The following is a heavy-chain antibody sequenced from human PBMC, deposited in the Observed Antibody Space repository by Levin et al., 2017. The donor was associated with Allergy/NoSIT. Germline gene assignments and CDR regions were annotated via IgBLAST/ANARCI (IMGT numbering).Heavy chain of an antibody. V-gene: IGHV4-34*01. CDR3: ARHSQWLVPSGFDY. D-gene: IGHD6-19*01. Sequence: SETLSLTCAVYGGSFSGYYWSWIRQPPGKGLEWIGEINHSGSTNYNPSLKSRVTISVDTSKNHFSLKLSSLTAADTAVYYCARHSQWLVPSGFDYWGQGTLVTVSS. CDR1: GGSFSGYY. CDR2: INHSGST. J-gene: IGHJ4*02.